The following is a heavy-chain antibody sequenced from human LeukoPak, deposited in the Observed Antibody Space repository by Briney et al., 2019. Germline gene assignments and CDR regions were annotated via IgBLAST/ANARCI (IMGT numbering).Heavy chain of an antibody. V-gene: IGHV1-18*01. CDR3: ARARQWLPTGGFDY. CDR2: ISAYNGNT. CDR1: GSPFTSYG. Sequence: WASVKVSCKASGSPFTSYGISWVRQAPGQGLEWMGWISAYNGNTNYAQKLQGRVTMTTDTSTSTAYMELRSLRSDDTAVYYCARARQWLPTGGFDYWGQGTLVTVSS. J-gene: IGHJ4*02. D-gene: IGHD6-19*01.